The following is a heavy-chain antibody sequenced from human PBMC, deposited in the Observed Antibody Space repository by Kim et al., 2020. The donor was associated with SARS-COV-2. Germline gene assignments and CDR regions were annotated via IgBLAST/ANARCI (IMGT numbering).Heavy chain of an antibody. CDR1: GFSVSKTY. CDR3: ARGKRDYGSWRYTYFDY. CDR2: IYSDDST. J-gene: IGHJ4*02. V-gene: IGHV3-53*01. D-gene: IGHD3-10*01. Sequence: GGSLRLSCSASGFSVSKTYMTWVRQAPGRGLEWVSFIYSDDSTYHADSVKGRFSISRDNSKNTLYLQMYSLTAEDTAVYYCARGKRDYGSWRYTYFDYWGQGILDTVS.